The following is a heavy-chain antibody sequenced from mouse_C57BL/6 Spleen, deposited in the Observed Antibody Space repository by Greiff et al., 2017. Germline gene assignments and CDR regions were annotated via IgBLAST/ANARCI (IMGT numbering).Heavy chain of an antibody. Sequence: DVMLVESGGDLVKPGGSLKLSCAASGFTFSSYGMSWVRQTPDKRLEWVATISSGGSYTYYPDSVKGRFTISRDNAKNTLYLQMSSLKSEDTAMYYCARLGDYDYYFDYWGQGTTLTVSS. D-gene: IGHD2-4*01. V-gene: IGHV5-6*02. J-gene: IGHJ2*01. CDR1: GFTFSSYG. CDR3: ARLGDYDYYFDY. CDR2: ISSGGSYT.